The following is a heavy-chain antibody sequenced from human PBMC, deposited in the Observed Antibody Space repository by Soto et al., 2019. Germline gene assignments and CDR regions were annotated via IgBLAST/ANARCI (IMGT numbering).Heavy chain of an antibody. Sequence: EVQLLESGGGLVQPGGSLRLSCAASGFSFFDYAMTWVRQAPGKGLEWVSGISVSSDNTYYADSVRGRFTISRDNSKNTLYLQMNSLRAEDTALYYCAKVFNSGYHYGMDVWGQGTTVTVSS. CDR3: AKVFNSGYHYGMDV. V-gene: IGHV3-23*01. CDR1: GFSFFDYA. CDR2: ISVSSDNT. J-gene: IGHJ6*02. D-gene: IGHD7-27*01.